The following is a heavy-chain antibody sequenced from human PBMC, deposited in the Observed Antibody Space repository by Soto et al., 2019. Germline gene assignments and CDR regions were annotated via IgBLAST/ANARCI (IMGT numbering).Heavy chain of an antibody. CDR2: IDPSDSYT. CDR1: GYSFTSYW. D-gene: IGHD1-26*01. J-gene: IGHJ6*02. CDR3: ARLYKWEPRELVYYGMDV. Sequence: GESLKISCKGSGYSFTSYWIIWARQMPGKGLERMGRIDPSDSYTNYSPSFQGHVTISADKSISTAYLQWSSLKASDTAMYYCARLYKWEPRELVYYGMDVWGQGTTVTVSS. V-gene: IGHV5-10-1*01.